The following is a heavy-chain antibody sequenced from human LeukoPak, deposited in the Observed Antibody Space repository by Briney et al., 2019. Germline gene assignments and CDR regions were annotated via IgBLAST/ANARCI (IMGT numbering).Heavy chain of an antibody. Sequence: PGGSLRLSCAASGFTFSSYAMNWVRQAPGKGLEWVSVISDTGVGTYYADSVKGRFTISRDNSRDTLYLQMNSLRADDTAVYYCAKRVTGTRAFDIWGQGTMVTVSS. V-gene: IGHV3-23*01. CDR1: GFTFSSYA. CDR3: AKRVTGTRAFDI. D-gene: IGHD1-7*01. J-gene: IGHJ3*02. CDR2: ISDTGVGT.